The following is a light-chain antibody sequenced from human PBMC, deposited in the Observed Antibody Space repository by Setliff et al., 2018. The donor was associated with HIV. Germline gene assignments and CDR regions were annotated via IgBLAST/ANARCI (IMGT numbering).Light chain of an antibody. CDR1: SSDVGAYDY. V-gene: IGLV2-14*01. CDR3: LSYTTIRTVV. CDR2: EVK. J-gene: IGLJ1*01. Sequence: QSVLTQPASVSGSPGQSIAISCGGTSSDVGAYDYVSWFQQHPGKAPKLMIYEVKKRPSGVSNRFSGSKSGNTASLTISALQAEDEADYYCLSYTTIRTVVFGTGAKSPS.